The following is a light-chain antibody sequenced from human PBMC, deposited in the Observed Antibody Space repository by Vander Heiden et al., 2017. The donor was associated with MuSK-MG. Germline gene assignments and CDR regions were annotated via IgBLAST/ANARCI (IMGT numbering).Light chain of an antibody. J-gene: IGKJ1*01. Sequence: DIQMTQSPSSLSASVGDRVTITCLASQSISSYLNWYQQKPGKAPKLLIYAASSLQSRVPSRFSGSGSGTDFTLTISRLQPADFATYYFLESDTTPVTFGQGTRVEIK. CDR2: AAS. CDR3: LESDTTPVT. V-gene: IGKV1-39*01. CDR1: QSISSY.